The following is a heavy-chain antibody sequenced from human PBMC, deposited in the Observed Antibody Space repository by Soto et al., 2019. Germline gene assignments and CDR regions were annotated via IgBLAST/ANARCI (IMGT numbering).Heavy chain of an antibody. CDR3: ARGGGFDWLLHYYYYYYMDV. CDR1: GFTVSSNY. V-gene: IGHV3-66*01. Sequence: GGSLRLSCAASGFTVSSNYMSWVRQAPGKGLEWVSVIYSGGSTYYADSVKGRFTISRDNSKNTLYLQMNSLRAEDTAVYYCARGGGFDWLLHYYYYYYMDVWGKGTTVTVSS. D-gene: IGHD3-9*01. J-gene: IGHJ6*03. CDR2: IYSGGST.